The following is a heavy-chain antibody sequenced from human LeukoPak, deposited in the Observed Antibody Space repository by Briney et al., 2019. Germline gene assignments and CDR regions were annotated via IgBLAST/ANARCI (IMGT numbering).Heavy chain of an antibody. J-gene: IGHJ4*02. V-gene: IGHV4-4*09. CDR2: IYTSGST. D-gene: IGHD6-6*01. CDR3: ARHTAAYSSSSALDY. Sequence: PSETLSLTCTVSGGSISSYYWSWIRQPPGKGLEWIGYIYTSGSTNYNPSLKSRVTISVDTSKNQFSLKPSSVTAADTAVYYCARHTAAYSSSSALDYWGQGTLVTVSS. CDR1: GGSISSYY.